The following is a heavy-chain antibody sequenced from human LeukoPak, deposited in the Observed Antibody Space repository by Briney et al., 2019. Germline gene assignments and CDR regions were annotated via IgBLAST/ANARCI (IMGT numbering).Heavy chain of an antibody. Sequence: GGSLRLSCAASGFTFSSYAMSWVRQAPGKGLEWVSGISASGGVTYSAESVRGRFTISRDNSKNTLYLQMNSLRAEDTAVYFCAIEVGDSPDHWGQGTLVTVSS. CDR1: GFTFSSYA. CDR3: AIEVGDSPDH. CDR2: ISASGGVT. D-gene: IGHD4-17*01. J-gene: IGHJ5*02. V-gene: IGHV3-23*01.